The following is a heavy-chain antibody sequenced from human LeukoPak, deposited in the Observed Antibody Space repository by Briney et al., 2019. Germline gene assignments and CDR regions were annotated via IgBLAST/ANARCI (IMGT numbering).Heavy chain of an antibody. CDR3: ARGIYDYVWGSSRLHFDY. Sequence: SETLSRTCTGSDGSISSHYWSWIRQPPGHGLEWMGHIYYSGSTEYNLSLKSRVTLSVDTSKNQFSLKLSSVTAADTAVYYCARGIYDYVWGSSRLHFDYWGQGTLVTVSS. V-gene: IGHV4-59*11. CDR2: IYYSGST. CDR1: DGSISSHY. J-gene: IGHJ4*02. D-gene: IGHD3-16*02.